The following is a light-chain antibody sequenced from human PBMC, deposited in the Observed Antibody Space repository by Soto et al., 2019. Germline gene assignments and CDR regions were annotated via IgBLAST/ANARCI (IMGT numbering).Light chain of an antibody. V-gene: IGLV1-44*01. J-gene: IGLJ3*02. CDR2: SNN. Sequence: QPVLTQPPSASGTPGQRVTISCSGSSSNIGSNTVNWYQQLPGTAPTLLIYSNNQRPSGVPDRFSGSKSGTSASLAISGLQSEDEADYYCAAWDDSLLWVFGGGTKLTVL. CDR1: SSNIGSNT. CDR3: AAWDDSLLWV.